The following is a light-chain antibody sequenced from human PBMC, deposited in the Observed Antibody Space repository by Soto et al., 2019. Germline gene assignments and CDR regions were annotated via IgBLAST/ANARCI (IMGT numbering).Light chain of an antibody. Sequence: EIVMTQSAATLSVSPGERATLSCRPSQSVGSNLAWYQQKPGQAPRLLIYGASTRATGIPARFSGSGSGTEFTLTISSLQSEDFAVYYCQQYGSSRTFGQGTKVDIK. CDR1: QSVGSN. J-gene: IGKJ1*01. V-gene: IGKV3-15*01. CDR3: QQYGSSRT. CDR2: GAS.